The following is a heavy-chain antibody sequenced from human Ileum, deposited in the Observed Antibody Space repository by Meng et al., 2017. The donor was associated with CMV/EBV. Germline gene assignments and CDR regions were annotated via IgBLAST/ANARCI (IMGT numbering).Heavy chain of an antibody. CDR1: SNDYY. V-gene: IGHV4-39*07. D-gene: IGHD3-3*01. CDR2: IYHSGRT. CDR3: ARDFSQGGHDFWGGPNWFDP. Sequence: SNDYYWGCVRQSTVKGLEWIVNIYHSGRTYYNPSLKSRVTISIDTSKNQFSLNLNSVTAADTAVYYCARDFSQGGHDFWGGPNWFDPWGQGTLVTVSS. J-gene: IGHJ5*02.